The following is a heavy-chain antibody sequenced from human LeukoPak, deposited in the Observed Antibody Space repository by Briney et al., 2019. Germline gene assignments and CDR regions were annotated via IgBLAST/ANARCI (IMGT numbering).Heavy chain of an antibody. J-gene: IGHJ3*01. CDR3: ARQWGWFTSGWWLDTFDV. Sequence: ASVKVSCKASGYTFTSYDINWVRQATGQGLEWMGWMNPNSGNTGYAQKFQGRVTITRNTSISTAYMELSSLRSEDTAVYYCARQWGWFTSGWWLDTFDVWGQGSMVIVSS. D-gene: IGHD6-19*01. V-gene: IGHV1-8*03. CDR2: MNPNSGNT. CDR1: GYTFTSYD.